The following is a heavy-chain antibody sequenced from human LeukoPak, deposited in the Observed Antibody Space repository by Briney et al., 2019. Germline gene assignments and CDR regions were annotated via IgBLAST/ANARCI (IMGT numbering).Heavy chain of an antibody. CDR3: ARAPHDYGDSKDWFDP. J-gene: IGHJ5*02. V-gene: IGHV4-34*01. CDR1: GGSFSGYY. Sequence: SETLSLTCAVYGGSFSGYYWSWIRQPPGKGLEWIGEINHSGSTNYNPSLKSRGTISVDTSKNQSSLKLSSVTAADTAVVYCARAPHDYGDSKDWFDPWAREPWSPSPQ. CDR2: INHSGST. D-gene: IGHD4-17*01.